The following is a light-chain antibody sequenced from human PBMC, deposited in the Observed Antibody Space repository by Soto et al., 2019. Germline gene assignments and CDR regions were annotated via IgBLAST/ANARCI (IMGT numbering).Light chain of an antibody. J-gene: IGKJ1*01. Sequence: EIVLTQSPGTLSLSPGERATLSCGASQSLSSNSLAWYQQKPGQAPRLLIYGAFGRATGIADRFSGSGSGTDFSLTISRLEPEDFAVYYCQQYGSSWTFGQGTKVDIK. CDR1: QSLSSNS. V-gene: IGKV3-20*01. CDR2: GAF. CDR3: QQYGSSWT.